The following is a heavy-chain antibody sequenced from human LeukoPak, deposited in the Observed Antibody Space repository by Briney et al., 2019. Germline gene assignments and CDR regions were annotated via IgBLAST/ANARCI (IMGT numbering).Heavy chain of an antibody. CDR2: IYENGGTT. Sequence: GGSLRLSCVGSGFTFRSHAISWVRQAPEKGLEFVSGIYENGGTTYYADSVKGRFSISRDNYKNTLYLQMDSLRGEDTAVYYCAKDFRIGYSAHFDYWGQGALVTVSS. CDR1: GFTFRSHA. CDR3: AKDFRIGYSAHFDY. D-gene: IGHD2-21*01. V-gene: IGHV3-23*01. J-gene: IGHJ4*02.